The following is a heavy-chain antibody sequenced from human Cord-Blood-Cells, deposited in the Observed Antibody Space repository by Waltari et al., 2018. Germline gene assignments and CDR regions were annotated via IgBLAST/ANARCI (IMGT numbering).Heavy chain of an antibody. CDR1: GYTFTSYD. J-gene: IGHJ6*02. V-gene: IGHV1-8*01. Sequence: QVQLVQSGAEVKKPGASVKVSCKASGYTFTSYDINWVRQANGQGHEWMGWMNPNSGNTGYAQKFQGRVTMTRNTSISTAYMELSSLRSEDTAVYYCARKGLVGGFWSGYYYYGMDVWGQGTTVTVSS. D-gene: IGHD3-3*01. CDR3: ARKGLVGGFWSGYYYYGMDV. CDR2: MNPNSGNT.